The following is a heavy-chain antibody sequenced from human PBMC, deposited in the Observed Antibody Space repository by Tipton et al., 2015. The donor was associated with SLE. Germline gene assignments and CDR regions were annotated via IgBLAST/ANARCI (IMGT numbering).Heavy chain of an antibody. CDR1: GGSFSGYY. V-gene: IGHV4-34*01. Sequence: TLSLTCTVYGGSFSGYYWSWIRQPPGKGLEWIGEINHSGSTNYNPSLKSRVTISVDTSKNQFSLKLSSVTAADTAVYYCAREGYDFWSGSVDYWGQGTLVTVSS. CDR3: AREGYDFWSGSVDY. CDR2: INHSGST. D-gene: IGHD3-3*01. J-gene: IGHJ4*02.